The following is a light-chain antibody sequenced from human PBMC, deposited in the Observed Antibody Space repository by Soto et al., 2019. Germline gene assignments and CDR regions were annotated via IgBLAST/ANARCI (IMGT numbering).Light chain of an antibody. CDR1: SSNIGGCYD. V-gene: IGLV1-40*01. CDR3: QSYDSSMSGWV. J-gene: IGLJ3*02. Sequence: QSVLTQPPSVSGAPGQWVTISCSGSSSNIGGCYDVPWYQQLPGTAPKLLISGNSKRPSGVPDRFSGSKSGTSASLAITGLQAEDEADDYCQSYDSSMSGWVFGGGTKLTVL. CDR2: GNS.